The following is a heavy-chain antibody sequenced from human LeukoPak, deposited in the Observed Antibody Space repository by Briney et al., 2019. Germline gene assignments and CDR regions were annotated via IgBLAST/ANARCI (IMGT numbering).Heavy chain of an antibody. CDR3: ARVFGGIAGNWFDP. CDR2: IIPIFGTA. Sequence: ASVKVSCKASGGTFSSYAISWVRQAPGQGLEWMGGIIPIFGTANYAQKLQGRVTITADESTSTAYMELSSLRSEDTAVYYCARVFGGIAGNWFDPWGQGTLVTASS. CDR1: GGTFSSYA. D-gene: IGHD6-13*01. V-gene: IGHV1-69*13. J-gene: IGHJ5*02.